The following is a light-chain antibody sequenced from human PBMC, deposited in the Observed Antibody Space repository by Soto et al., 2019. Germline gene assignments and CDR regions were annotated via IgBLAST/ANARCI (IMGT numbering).Light chain of an antibody. J-gene: IGKJ1*01. Sequence: DIQLTQSRSFLSASVGDRVTITCRASQGISSYLAWYQQKPGKAPKLLIYAASTLQSGVPSRFSGSGSGTEFTLTISSLQPEDIATYCCQQLNSYPRTFGQGTKLEIK. CDR2: AAS. CDR1: QGISSY. V-gene: IGKV1-9*01. CDR3: QQLNSYPRT.